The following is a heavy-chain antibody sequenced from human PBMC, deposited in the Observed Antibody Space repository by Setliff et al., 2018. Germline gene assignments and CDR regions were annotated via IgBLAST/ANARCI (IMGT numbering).Heavy chain of an antibody. D-gene: IGHD3-10*01. Sequence: SETLSLTCTVSGGSISSSSYYWGWIRQPPGKGLEWIGSIYYSGSTYYNPSLKSRITISVDTSKKQFSLKLSSVTATDTAVYYRARQRRWFGPQPIDYWGQGTLVTVSS. V-gene: IGHV4-39*01. CDR1: GGSISSSSYY. CDR2: IYYSGST. J-gene: IGHJ4*02. CDR3: ARQRRWFGPQPIDY.